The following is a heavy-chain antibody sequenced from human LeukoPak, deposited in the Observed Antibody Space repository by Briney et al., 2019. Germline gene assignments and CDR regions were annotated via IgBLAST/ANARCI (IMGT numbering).Heavy chain of an antibody. D-gene: IGHD1-7*01. J-gene: IGHJ4*02. CDR1: GFTFSSYA. V-gene: IGHV3-23*01. Sequence: GGSLRLSCAASGFTFSSYAMSWVRQAPGKGLEWVSAISGSGGSTYYADSVKGRFTISRDNSKSTLYLQMNSLRAEDTAVYYCANSEAGTTLSYYFDYWGQGTLVTVSS. CDR3: ANSEAGTTLSYYFDY. CDR2: ISGSGGST.